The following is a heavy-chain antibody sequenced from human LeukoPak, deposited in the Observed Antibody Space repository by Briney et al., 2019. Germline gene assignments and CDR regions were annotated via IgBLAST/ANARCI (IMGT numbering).Heavy chain of an antibody. Sequence: GASVKVSCKASGYTFTGYYMHWVRQAPGQGLEWMGWVNPNSGGTNYAQKFQGRVTMTRDTSISTAYMELSRLRSDDTAVYYCARVPVFGVVIAAFQHWGQGTLVTVSS. CDR1: GYTFTGYY. CDR3: ARVPVFGVVIAAFQH. J-gene: IGHJ1*01. D-gene: IGHD3-3*01. V-gene: IGHV1-2*02. CDR2: VNPNSGGT.